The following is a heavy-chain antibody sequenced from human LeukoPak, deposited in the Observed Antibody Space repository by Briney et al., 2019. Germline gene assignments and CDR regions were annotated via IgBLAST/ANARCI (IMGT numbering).Heavy chain of an antibody. CDR3: ALYGRYGSGEDY. CDR1: GYTFTGYY. CDR2: INPNSGGT. D-gene: IGHD3-10*01. Sequence: ASVKVSCKASGYTFTGYYMHWVRQAPGQGLEWMGRINPNSGGTNYAQKFQGRVAMTRDTSISTAYMELSRLRSDDTAVYYCALYGRYGSGEDYWGQGTLVTVSS. J-gene: IGHJ4*02. V-gene: IGHV1-2*06.